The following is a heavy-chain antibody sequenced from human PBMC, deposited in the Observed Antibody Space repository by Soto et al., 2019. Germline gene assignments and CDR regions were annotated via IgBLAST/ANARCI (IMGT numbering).Heavy chain of an antibody. CDR2: IYYSGST. Sequence: PSETLSLTCTVSGGSISSGGYYWNWIRQHPGKGLEWIGYIYYSGSTYYNPSLKSRVTISVDTSKNQFSLKVSSVTAADTAVYYCAASCVACRGFNYYGMDVWGQGTTVT. D-gene: IGHD5-12*01. CDR1: GGSISSGGYY. V-gene: IGHV4-31*03. CDR3: AASCVACRGFNYYGMDV. J-gene: IGHJ6*02.